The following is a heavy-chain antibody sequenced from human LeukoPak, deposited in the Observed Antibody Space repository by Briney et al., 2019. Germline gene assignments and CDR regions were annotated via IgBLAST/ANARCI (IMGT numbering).Heavy chain of an antibody. J-gene: IGHJ3*01. V-gene: IGHV4-34*01. CDR2: INHSGST. D-gene: IGHD2-2*01. Sequence: RASEILSLTCAVYGGSFSGYYWSWIRQPPGKGLEWIGEINHSGSTYYNPSLKSRVTISVDTSKNQFSLKLSSVTAADTAVYYCATLLRYQWGQGTMVTVSS. CDR1: GGSFSGYY. CDR3: ATLLRYQ.